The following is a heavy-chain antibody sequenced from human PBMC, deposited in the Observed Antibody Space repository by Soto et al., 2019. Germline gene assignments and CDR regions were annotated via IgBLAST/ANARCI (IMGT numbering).Heavy chain of an antibody. J-gene: IGHJ6*03. V-gene: IGHV1-18*01. Sequence: QVQLLQSGAEVKKPGASVKVSCKASGYTFTNYGITWVRQAPGQGLEWMGWISAYNGNTHYTQRLQGRVTMTTDTSTSTAYMERRGLRSDDTAVYYWARVRQLVGYFSYYRDVWGKGTTVTVSS. CDR3: ARVRQLVGYFSYYRDV. CDR1: GYTFTNYG. D-gene: IGHD6-6*01. CDR2: ISAYNGNT.